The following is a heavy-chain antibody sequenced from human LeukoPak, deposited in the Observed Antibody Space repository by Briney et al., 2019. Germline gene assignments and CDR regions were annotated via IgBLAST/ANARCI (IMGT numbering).Heavy chain of an antibody. CDR3: AKDGRSDYFDY. J-gene: IGHJ4*02. CDR1: GFTFSSYS. CDR2: ISSSGRYM. V-gene: IGHV3-21*01. Sequence: GGSLRLSCAASGFTFSSYSMNWVRQAPGKGLEWVSAISSSGRYMYYADSVKGRFTISRDNANNSLYLQMDSLRAEDTAVYYCAKDGRSDYFDYWGQGTLVTVSS.